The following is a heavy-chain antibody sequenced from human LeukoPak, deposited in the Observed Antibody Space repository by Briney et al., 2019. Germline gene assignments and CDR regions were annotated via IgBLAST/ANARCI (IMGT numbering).Heavy chain of an antibody. CDR3: ASPTHLAVAAKLDAFDI. CDR2: ISSSSSYI. V-gene: IGHV3-21*01. CDR1: GFTFSSYA. Sequence: GGSLRLSCAASGFTFSSYAMSWVRQAPGRGLEWVSSISSSSSYIYYADSVKGRFTISRDNAKNSLYLQMNSLRAEDTAVYYCASPTHLAVAAKLDAFDIWGQGTMVTVSS. J-gene: IGHJ3*02. D-gene: IGHD6-19*01.